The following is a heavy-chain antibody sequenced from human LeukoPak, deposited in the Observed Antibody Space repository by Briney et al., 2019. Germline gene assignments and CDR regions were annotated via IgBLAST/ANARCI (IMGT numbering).Heavy chain of an antibody. CDR3: ARYVTRGYNNYVWFDP. J-gene: IGHJ5*02. Sequence: GASVKVSCKASGGTFSSYAISWVRQAPGQGLEWMGRIIPIFGTANYAQKFQGRVTITTDESTSTAYMELSSLRSEDTAVYYCARYVTRGYNNYVWFDPWGQGTLVTVSS. CDR1: GGTFSSYA. D-gene: IGHD4-11*01. CDR2: IIPIFGTA. V-gene: IGHV1-69*05.